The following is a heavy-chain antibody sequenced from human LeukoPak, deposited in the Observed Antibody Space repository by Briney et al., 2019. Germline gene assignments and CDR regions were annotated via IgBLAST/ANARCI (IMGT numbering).Heavy chain of an antibody. J-gene: IGHJ6*02. CDR2: ISYDGSNK. V-gene: IGHV3-30-3*01. Sequence: GRSLRLSCAASGFTFSSYAMHWVRQAPGKGLEWVAVISYDGSNKYYADSVKGRFTISRDNSKNTLYLQMNSLRAEDTAVYYCAREDPDHPGSIGYYYGMDVWGQGTTVTVSS. CDR3: AREDPDHPGSIGYYYGMDV. D-gene: IGHD3-3*02. CDR1: GFTFSSYA.